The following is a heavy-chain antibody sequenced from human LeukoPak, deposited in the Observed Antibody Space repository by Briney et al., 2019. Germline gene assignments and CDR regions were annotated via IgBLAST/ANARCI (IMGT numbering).Heavy chain of an antibody. CDR2: ISAYNGNT. Sequence: GASVKVSCKASGYTFTSYGISWVRQAPGQGLEWMGWISAYNGNTNYAQKLQGRVTMTTDTSTSTAYMDLSSLRSEDTAVYYCAIGNILVGATFRAFDIWGQGTMIAVSS. CDR1: GYTFTSYG. J-gene: IGHJ3*02. V-gene: IGHV1-18*01. D-gene: IGHD1-26*01. CDR3: AIGNILVGATFRAFDI.